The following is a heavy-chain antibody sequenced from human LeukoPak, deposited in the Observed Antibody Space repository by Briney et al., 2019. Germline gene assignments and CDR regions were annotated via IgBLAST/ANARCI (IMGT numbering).Heavy chain of an antibody. J-gene: IGHJ4*02. CDR3: ARHYAYYGSGNFDREDYFEY. CDR1: GDSMSGSY. D-gene: IGHD3-10*01. V-gene: IGHV4-59*01. Sequence: PSETLSLTCTVSGDSMSGSYWSWLRQPPGKGLEWLGYVNSGSTTYNPSLESRVRMSIDTSKSQFSLKLSSVTTADTAVYYCARHYAYYGSGNFDREDYFEYWGQGTLVTVSS. CDR2: VNSGST.